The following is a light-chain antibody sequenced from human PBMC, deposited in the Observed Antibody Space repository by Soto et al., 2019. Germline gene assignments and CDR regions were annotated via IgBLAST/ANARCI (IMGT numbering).Light chain of an antibody. CDR2: EVN. V-gene: IGLV2-14*01. CDR1: SSDVGGYKF. Sequence: QYALTQPASVSASPGQSITISCTGTSSDVGGYKFVSWYQHHPGKAPKLMIYEVNNRPSGVSNRFSGSKSGNTASLTISGLQAEDEADYYCLSYTSANTRVFGGGTKLTVL. CDR3: LSYTSANTRV. J-gene: IGLJ3*02.